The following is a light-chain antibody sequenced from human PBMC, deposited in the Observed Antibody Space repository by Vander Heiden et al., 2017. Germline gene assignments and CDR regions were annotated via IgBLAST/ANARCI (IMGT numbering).Light chain of an antibody. CDR1: QSVSSN. V-gene: IGKV3-15*01. J-gene: IGKJ4*01. CDR2: GAS. Sequence: EIVMTQSPATLSVSPGERATLSCRASQSVSSNLAWYQQKSGQAPRLLIYGASTRVTGIPARFSGSGSGTEFTLTISSLQSEDFAVYYCQQYNNWPLTFGGGTKVEIK. CDR3: QQYNNWPLT.